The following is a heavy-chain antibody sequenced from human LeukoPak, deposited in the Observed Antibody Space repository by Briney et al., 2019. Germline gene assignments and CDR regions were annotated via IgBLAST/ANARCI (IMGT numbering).Heavy chain of an antibody. CDR2: IYYTGST. D-gene: IGHD3-16*01. J-gene: IGHJ5*02. V-gene: IGHV4-39*01. Sequence: SETLSLTCTVSGGSISRSSYYWGWIRQPPGKGLEWLGSIYYTGSTYYNPSLKSRVTISVDTYNNQFSLKMSSVTAADTAVYYCARQGAGGVPSNGFAPWGQGPLVTVSS. CDR1: GGSISRSSYY. CDR3: ARQGAGGVPSNGFAP.